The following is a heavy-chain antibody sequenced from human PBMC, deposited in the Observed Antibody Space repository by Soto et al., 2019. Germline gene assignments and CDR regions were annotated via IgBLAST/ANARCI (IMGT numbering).Heavy chain of an antibody. D-gene: IGHD2-15*01. CDR2: IRSKAYGGTT. Sequence: GGSLRLSCTASGFTFGDYAMSWFRQAPGKGLEWVGFIRSKAYGGTTEYAASVKGRFTISRDDSKSIAYLQMNSLKTEDTAVYYCTRQEDGYCSGGSCYVGAFDIWGQGTMVTVSS. V-gene: IGHV3-49*03. J-gene: IGHJ3*02. CDR3: TRQEDGYCSGGSCYVGAFDI. CDR1: GFTFGDYA.